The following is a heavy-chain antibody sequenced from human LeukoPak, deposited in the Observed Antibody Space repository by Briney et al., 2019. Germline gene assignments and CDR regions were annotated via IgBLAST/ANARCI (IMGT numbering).Heavy chain of an antibody. CDR3: ARGYSSGWLLPFDY. D-gene: IGHD6-19*01. V-gene: IGHV3-30*19. CDR2: ISYDGSNK. CDR1: GFTFSSYG. J-gene: IGHJ4*02. Sequence: GGSLRLSCAASGFTFSSYGMHWVRQAPGKGLEWVAVISYDGSNKYYADSVKGRFTISRDNSKNTLYLQMDSLRAEDTAVYYCARGYSSGWLLPFDYWGQGTLVTVSS.